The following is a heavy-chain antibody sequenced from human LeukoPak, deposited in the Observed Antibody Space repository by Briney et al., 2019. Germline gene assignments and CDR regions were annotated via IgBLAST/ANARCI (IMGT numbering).Heavy chain of an antibody. CDR2: VYYSGST. CDR3: ARGEPRIARPGAPPFDL. V-gene: IGHV4-59*01. Sequence: SETLSLTCTVSGGSISSYYWQWIRQPPGNRLEWVGYVYYSGSTDYNPSLKSRVTISVDTSKNQFSLRLTSVTAADTAVYYCARGEPRIARPGAPPFDLWGRGTLVTVSS. J-gene: IGHJ2*01. CDR1: GGSISSYY. D-gene: IGHD6-13*01.